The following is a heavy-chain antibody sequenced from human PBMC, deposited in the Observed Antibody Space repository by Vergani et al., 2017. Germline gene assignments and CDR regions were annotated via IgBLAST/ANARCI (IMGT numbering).Heavy chain of an antibody. V-gene: IGHV1-69*01. CDR2: IIPIFGTA. J-gene: IGHJ5*02. Sequence: QVQLVQSGAEVKKPGSSVKVSCKASGGTFSSYAISWVRQAPGQGLEWMGGIIPIFGTANYAQKFQGRVTITADESTSTAYMELSSLRSEDTAVYYCARLQPPTGITGTTGDNWFDPWGQGTLVTVSS. CDR3: ARLQPPTGITGTTGDNWFDP. CDR1: GGTFSSYA. D-gene: IGHD1-7*01.